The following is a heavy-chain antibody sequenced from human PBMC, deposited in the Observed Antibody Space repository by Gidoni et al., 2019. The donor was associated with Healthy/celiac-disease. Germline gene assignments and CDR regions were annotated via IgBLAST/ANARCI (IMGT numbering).Heavy chain of an antibody. CDR2: ISGSGGST. Sequence: EVQLLESGGGLLQPGGSLRLSCAASGFPFSSYAMSGVRQAPGKGLEWVSAISGSGGSTYYADSVKGRFTISRDNSKNTLYLQMNSLRAEDTAVYYCAKVWDSSGYQVVWGQGTLVTVSS. J-gene: IGHJ4*02. CDR3: AKVWDSSGYQVV. D-gene: IGHD3-22*01. V-gene: IGHV3-23*01. CDR1: GFPFSSYA.